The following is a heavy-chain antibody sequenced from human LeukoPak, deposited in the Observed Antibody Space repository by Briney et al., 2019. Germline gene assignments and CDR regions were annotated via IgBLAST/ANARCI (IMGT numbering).Heavy chain of an antibody. V-gene: IGHV1-46*01. D-gene: IGHD5-18*01. Sequence: ASVTVSCKASGYTFSSYYMHWVRQAPGQGLEWLAIISPSGGSTTYAQKFQGRVTMTRDTSRSTVYMELSSLRSEDTAVYYCARGGGYSPRQQFDYWGQGTLVTVSS. CDR2: ISPSGGST. CDR1: GYTFSSYY. J-gene: IGHJ4*02. CDR3: ARGGGYSPRQQFDY.